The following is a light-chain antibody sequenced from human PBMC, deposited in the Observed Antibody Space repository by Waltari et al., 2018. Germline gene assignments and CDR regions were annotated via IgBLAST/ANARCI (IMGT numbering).Light chain of an antibody. CDR2: AAS. Sequence: DIQMTHSPSSLSASVGDKVTVTCRASQGIARELSWYQHKPGKAPTLLIYAASSLQSGVSSRFSGSGSGTDFTLTISSLQPEDVATYYCQHDYTTPYSFGQGTNVEIK. CDR1: QGIARE. CDR3: QHDYTTPYS. V-gene: IGKV1-27*01. J-gene: IGKJ2*03.